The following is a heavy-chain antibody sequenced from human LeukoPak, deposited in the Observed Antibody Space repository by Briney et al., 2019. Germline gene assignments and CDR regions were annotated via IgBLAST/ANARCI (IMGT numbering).Heavy chain of an antibody. V-gene: IGHV3-7*01. J-gene: IGHJ4*02. CDR2: IKQDESQK. D-gene: IGHD3-22*01. Sequence: GGSLRLSCAASGFTFSSYWMSWVRQAPGKGLEWVANIKQDESQKYHVDSVKGRFTISRDNAKGSLYLQMNSLRAEDTAVYYCARGDDTSSYRKFDYWGQGTLVTVSS. CDR1: GFTFSSYW. CDR3: ARGDDTSSYRKFDY.